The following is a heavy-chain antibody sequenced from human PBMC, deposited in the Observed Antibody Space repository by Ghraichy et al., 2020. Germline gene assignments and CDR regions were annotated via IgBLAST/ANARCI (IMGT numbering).Heavy chain of an antibody. V-gene: IGHV6-1*01. J-gene: IGHJ5*02. Sequence: SQTLSLTCAISGDSVSSNSAAWNWIRQSPSRGLEWLGRTYYRSKWYNDYAVSVKSRITIIPDTSKNQFSLQLNSVTPEDTAVYYCARAGYSSGWYTWRVLNWFDPWGQGTLVTVSS. D-gene: IGHD6-19*01. CDR1: GDSVSSNSAA. CDR2: TYYRSKWYN. CDR3: ARAGYSSGWYTWRVLNWFDP.